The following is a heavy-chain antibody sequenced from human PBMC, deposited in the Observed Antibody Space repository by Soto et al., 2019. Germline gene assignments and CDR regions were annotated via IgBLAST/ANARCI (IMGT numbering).Heavy chain of an antibody. CDR2: ISGSGGST. CDR1: GFTFSSYA. CDR3: AKDDSIAARPPYYYYYGMDV. J-gene: IGHJ6*02. D-gene: IGHD6-6*01. Sequence: GGSLRLSCAASGFTFSSYAMSWVRQAPGKGLEWVSAISGSGGSTYYADSVKGRFTISRDNSKDTLYLQMNSLRAEDTAVYYCAKDDSIAARPPYYYYYGMDVWGQGTTVTVSS. V-gene: IGHV3-23*01.